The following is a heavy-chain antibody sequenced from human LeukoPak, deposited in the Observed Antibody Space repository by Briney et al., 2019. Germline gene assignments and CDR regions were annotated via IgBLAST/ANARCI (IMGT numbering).Heavy chain of an antibody. J-gene: IGHJ5*02. Sequence: SETLSLACTVSGGSISGYYWSWIRQPAGKGLEWIGRIYTSGSTNYNPSLKSRVTMSVDTSKNQFSLKLSSVTAADTAVYYCARVTPPSPSSSWYWFDPWGQGTLVTVSS. CDR1: GGSISGYY. V-gene: IGHV4-4*07. CDR2: IYTSGST. D-gene: IGHD6-13*01. CDR3: ARVTPPSPSSSWYWFDP.